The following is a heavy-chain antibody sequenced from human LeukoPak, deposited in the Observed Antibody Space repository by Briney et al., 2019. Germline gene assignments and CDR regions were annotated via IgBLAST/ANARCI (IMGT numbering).Heavy chain of an antibody. CDR2: ISWNSGSI. CDR3: AKVLLRDYYDSSGRFDY. Sequence: PGGSLRLSCAASGFSFDDYAMHWVRQAPGKGLEWVSGISWNSGSIGYADSVKGRFTISRDNAKNSLYLQTNSLRAEDMALYYCAKVLLRDYYDSSGRFDYWGQGTLVTVSS. CDR1: GFSFDDYA. D-gene: IGHD3-22*01. V-gene: IGHV3-9*03. J-gene: IGHJ4*02.